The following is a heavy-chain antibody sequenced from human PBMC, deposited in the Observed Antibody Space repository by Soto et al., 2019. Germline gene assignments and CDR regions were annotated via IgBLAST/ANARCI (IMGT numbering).Heavy chain of an antibody. D-gene: IGHD3-10*01. CDR2: IKTDGSEK. J-gene: IGHJ4*02. CDR1: GFTFSSSW. V-gene: IGHV3-7*01. CDR3: ARDWDESGTALDH. Sequence: EVQLVESGGGLVQPGGSLRLSCAASGFTFSSSWMSWVRQAPGKGLEWVANIKTDGSEKYYVDSVKGRFTISRDNAENSLNLHMNSLRAEDTAVYYCARDWDESGTALDHWGPGTVVTVSS.